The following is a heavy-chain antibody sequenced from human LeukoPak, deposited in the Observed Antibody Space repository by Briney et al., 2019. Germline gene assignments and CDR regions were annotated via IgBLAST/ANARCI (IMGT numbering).Heavy chain of an antibody. J-gene: IGHJ6*02. D-gene: IGHD3-9*01. Sequence: ASVKVSCKASGYTFTSYYMHWVRQAPGQGLGGMGIINPSGVRTSYAQKFQGRVTMTRDTSTSTVYMELSSLRSEDTAVYYCARVGDNVLRYFDWLAGDYYCYGMDVWGQGTTVTVSS. V-gene: IGHV1-46*01. CDR1: GYTFTSYY. CDR3: ARVGDNVLRYFDWLAGDYYCYGMDV. CDR2: INPSGVRT.